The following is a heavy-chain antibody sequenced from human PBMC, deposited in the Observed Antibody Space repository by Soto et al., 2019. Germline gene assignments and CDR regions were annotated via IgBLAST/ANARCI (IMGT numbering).Heavy chain of an antibody. D-gene: IGHD6-19*01. CDR2: VYYTGST. J-gene: IGHJ4*02. V-gene: IGHV4-59*01. CDR1: GGSISGSY. CDR3: ARSVAVPGAHIDY. Sequence: SETLSLTCSVSGGSISGSYWSWIRQSPGKGLERLGYVYYTGSTNYSPSLRSRVSISVDTSKNEFSLRLSSVTAADTAVYFCARSVAVPGAHIDYWGQGTQVTVSS.